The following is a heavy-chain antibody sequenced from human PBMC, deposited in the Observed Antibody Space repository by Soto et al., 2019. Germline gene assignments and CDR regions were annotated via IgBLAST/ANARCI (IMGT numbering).Heavy chain of an antibody. CDR3: ARDFSDTSNNNYFDY. J-gene: IGHJ4*02. D-gene: IGHD2-2*01. V-gene: IGHV1-2*02. Sequence: QVQLVQSGAEVKKPGASVRVSCKASLYTFTDYYIHWVRQAPGQGLEWMGWINPSSGGTKYAQKFQGRVTMTRDTSISTAYMVLTRLSSDDTSVYYCARDFSDTSNNNYFDYWGKGTLVTVSS. CDR2: INPSSGGT. CDR1: LYTFTDYY.